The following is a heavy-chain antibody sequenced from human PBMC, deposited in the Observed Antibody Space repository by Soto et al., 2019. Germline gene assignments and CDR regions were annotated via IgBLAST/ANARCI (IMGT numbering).Heavy chain of an antibody. J-gene: IGHJ5*02. D-gene: IGHD2-2*01. CDR1: NGSLSGDI. V-gene: IGHV4-34*01. Sequence: QVRLQQWGAGLLKPSETLSLTCAVYNGSLSGDICCWVCQCPAKGLEWIGEVNHSGSVNYNPSLWSRLTTSVDRSSHKYSPKLRSVTAAAAAVYYCAAGRGCSTSRMVRFDPWGQGALVTVSS. CDR2: VNHSGSV. CDR3: AAGRGCSTSRMVRFDP.